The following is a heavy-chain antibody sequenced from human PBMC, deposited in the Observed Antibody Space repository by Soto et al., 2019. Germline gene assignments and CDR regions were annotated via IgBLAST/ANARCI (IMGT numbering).Heavy chain of an antibody. Sequence: SGPTLVNPTQTLTLTCTFSWFSLITSGMCVSWIRQPPGKALEWLALIDWDDDKYYSTSLKTRLTISKDTSKNQVVLTMTNMDPVDTATYYCARIPLASDPSYYYYGMDVWGQGTTVTVSS. CDR2: IDWDDDK. CDR1: WFSLITSGMC. J-gene: IGHJ6*02. V-gene: IGHV2-70*01. CDR3: ARIPLASDPSYYYYGMDV.